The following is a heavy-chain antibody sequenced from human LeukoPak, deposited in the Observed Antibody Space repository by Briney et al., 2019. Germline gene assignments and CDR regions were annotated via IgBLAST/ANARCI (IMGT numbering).Heavy chain of an antibody. CDR2: IYPGDSDT. CDR1: GYSFTIYW. J-gene: IGHJ5*02. D-gene: IGHD3-16*01. CDR3: AIFDFLFGEINNWFDP. V-gene: IGHV5-51*01. Sequence: GESLKISCKGSGYSFTIYWIGWVRQMPGKGLEWMGIIYPGDSDTRYSPSFQGQVTISADKSISTAYLQWNSLKASDTAMYYCAIFDFLFGEINNWFDPWGQGTLVTVSS.